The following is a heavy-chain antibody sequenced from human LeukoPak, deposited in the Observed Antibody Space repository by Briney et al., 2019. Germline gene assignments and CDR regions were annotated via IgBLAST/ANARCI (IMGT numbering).Heavy chain of an antibody. Sequence: PSETLSLTCAVSGYSISSGYYWGWIRQPPGKGLEWMGSIYHSGSTYYNPSLKSRVTISVDTSKNQFSLKLSSVTAADTAVYYCAARGGYSYTFDYWGQGTLLTVSS. D-gene: IGHD5-18*01. V-gene: IGHV4-38-2*01. CDR2: IYHSGST. CDR1: GYSISSGYY. CDR3: AARGGYSYTFDY. J-gene: IGHJ4*02.